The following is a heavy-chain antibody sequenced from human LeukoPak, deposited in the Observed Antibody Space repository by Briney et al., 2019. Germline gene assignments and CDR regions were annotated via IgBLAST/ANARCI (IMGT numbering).Heavy chain of an antibody. Sequence: ASVKVSCKASGYTFTSYGISWVRQAPGQGLEWMGWISAYNGNTNYAQKVQGRVTMTTDTSTSTAYMELRSLRSDDTAVYYCATELRFGELNYWGQGTLVTVSS. CDR3: ATELRFGELNY. J-gene: IGHJ4*02. D-gene: IGHD3-10*01. CDR1: GYTFTSYG. V-gene: IGHV1-18*01. CDR2: ISAYNGNT.